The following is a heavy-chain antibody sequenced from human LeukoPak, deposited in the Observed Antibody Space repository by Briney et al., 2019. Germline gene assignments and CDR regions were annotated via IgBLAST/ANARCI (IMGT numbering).Heavy chain of an antibody. CDR2: IYTSGST. D-gene: IGHD6-13*01. J-gene: IGHJ4*02. V-gene: IGHV4-61*02. Sequence: SQTLSLTCTVSGGSISSGSYYWSWIRQPAGKGLEWIGRIYTSGSTNYNPSLKSRVTISVDTSKNQFSLKLSSVTAADTAVYDCARDARQQLLPGYFDYWGQGTLVTVSS. CDR3: ARDARQQLLPGYFDY. CDR1: GGSISSGSYY.